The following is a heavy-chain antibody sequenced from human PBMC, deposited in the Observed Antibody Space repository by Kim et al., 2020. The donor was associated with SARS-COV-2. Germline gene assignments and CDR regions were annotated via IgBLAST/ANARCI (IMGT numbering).Heavy chain of an antibody. V-gene: IGHV5-51*01. CDR1: GYTFPNYW. Sequence: GESLKISCKGSGYTFPNYWIAWVRQKPGKGLEWMGIISPSDSDIRYSPSFQGQVTISADKSITTAYLQWSSLKASDTAMYYCATQAVPGTGRNAFDIWGQGPMVTVSS. CDR3: ATQAVPGTGRNAFDI. CDR2: ISPSDSDI. J-gene: IGHJ3*02. D-gene: IGHD6-19*01.